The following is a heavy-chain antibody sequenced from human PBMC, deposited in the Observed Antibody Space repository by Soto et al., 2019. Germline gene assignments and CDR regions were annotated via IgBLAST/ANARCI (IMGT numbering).Heavy chain of an antibody. D-gene: IGHD2-21*02. CDR2: INPDGGRT. J-gene: IGHJ6*02. Sequence: QVQLVQSGAEVKKPGASVKVSCKASGNTFTNNYIHWVRQAPGQGLEWMGVINPDGGRTTYVQKFQGRIIMTGDTSTRIVSMELSSLRSEDTAVYYCASQGDEKRTYYYYGMDVWGQGTTVTVSS. CDR1: GNTFTNNY. V-gene: IGHV1-46*03. CDR3: ASQGDEKRTYYYYGMDV.